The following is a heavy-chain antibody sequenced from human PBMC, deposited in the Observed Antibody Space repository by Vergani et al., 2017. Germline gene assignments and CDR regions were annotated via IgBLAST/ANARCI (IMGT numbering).Heavy chain of an antibody. Sequence: QLQLQESGPGLVKPSETLSLTCTVSGGSISSSSYYWGWSRQPPGKGLEWIGEINHSGSTNYNPSLKSRVTISVDTSKNQFSLKLSSVTAADTAVYYCARGLWVDYWGQGTLVTVSS. CDR1: GGSISSSSYY. CDR2: INHSGST. J-gene: IGHJ4*02. V-gene: IGHV4-39*07. CDR3: ARGLWVDY. D-gene: IGHD3-10*01.